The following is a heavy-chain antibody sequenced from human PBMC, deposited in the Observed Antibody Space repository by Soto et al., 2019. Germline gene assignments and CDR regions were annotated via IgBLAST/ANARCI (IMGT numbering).Heavy chain of an antibody. Sequence: SLRLSCVGSGFTFSSYGMHWVRQAPGKGLECVAVISDTGSSHYYAASVEGRFTISRENSKNTLSLHMDRLRVEDTAVYYCAKDRGGDCPDNSCYFAADYWGQGTPVTVSS. CDR1: GFTFSSYG. V-gene: IGHV3-30*18. J-gene: IGHJ4*02. D-gene: IGHD2-2*01. CDR3: AKDRGGDCPDNSCYFAADY. CDR2: ISDTGSSH.